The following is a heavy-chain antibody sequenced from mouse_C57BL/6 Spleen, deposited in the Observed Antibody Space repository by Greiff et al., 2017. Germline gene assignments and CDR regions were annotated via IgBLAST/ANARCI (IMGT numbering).Heavy chain of an antibody. D-gene: IGHD4-1*02. CDR1: GFTFSSYA. J-gene: IGHJ2*01. CDR3: ARDRDNWDEDYFAY. Sequence: EVHLVESGGGLVKPGGSLKLSCAASGFTFSSYAMSWVSQTPEKRLEWVATISAGGSYTYYPDNVKGRFTMSGDNSTHNPYLQISHLKSEDTAMYYGARDRDNWDEDYFAYWGQGTPVTVSS. V-gene: IGHV5-4*01. CDR2: ISAGGSYT.